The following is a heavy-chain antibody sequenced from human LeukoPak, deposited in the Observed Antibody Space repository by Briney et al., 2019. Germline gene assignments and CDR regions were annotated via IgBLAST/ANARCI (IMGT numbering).Heavy chain of an antibody. D-gene: IGHD3-9*01. CDR2: VAYSGST. J-gene: IGHJ3*02. Sequence: SETLSLTCTVSGGSINSYYWSWIRQLPGKGLEWIGYVAYSGSTNYNPSLKSRVTISLDTSKNQFSLKLSSVTAADTAVYYCARVRYFDWVTDAFDIWGQGTMVTVSS. V-gene: IGHV4-59*12. CDR1: GGSINSYY. CDR3: ARVRYFDWVTDAFDI.